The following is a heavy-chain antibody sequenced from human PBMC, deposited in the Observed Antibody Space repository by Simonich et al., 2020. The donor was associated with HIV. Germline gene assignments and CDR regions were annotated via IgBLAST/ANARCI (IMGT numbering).Heavy chain of an antibody. D-gene: IGHD1-26*01. Sequence: HLQLQESGPGLVKPSETLSLTCTVSGGSITSSSYYWGWIRQPPGKGLEWMGTIFSSGITDYNSSLKRRVTSSVDTSKNQFSLKLISVTAADTAVYYCARSSWENYFYMDVWGIGTTVTVSS. J-gene: IGHJ6*03. CDR2: IFSSGIT. V-gene: IGHV4-39*01. CDR1: GGSITSSSYY. CDR3: ARSSWENYFYMDV.